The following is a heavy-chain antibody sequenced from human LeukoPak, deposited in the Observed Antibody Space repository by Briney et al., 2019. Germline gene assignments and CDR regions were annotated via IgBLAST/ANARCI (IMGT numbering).Heavy chain of an antibody. CDR2: MNPNSGNT. V-gene: IGHV1-8*01. CDR3: ARWPTYYDILTGYATYYYYGMDV. D-gene: IGHD3-9*01. Sequence: ASVKVSCKASGYTFTSYDINWVRQGNGQGLEWMGWMNPNSGNTGYAHKFQGRVTMTRNTSISTAYMELSSLRSEDTAVYYCARWPTYYDILTGYATYYYYGMDVWGQGTRVTVSS. J-gene: IGHJ6*02. CDR1: GYTFTSYD.